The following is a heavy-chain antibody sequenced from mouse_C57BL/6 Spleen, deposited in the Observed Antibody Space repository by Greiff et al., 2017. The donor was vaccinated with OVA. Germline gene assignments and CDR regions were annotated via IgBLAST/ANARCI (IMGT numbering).Heavy chain of an antibody. Sequence: DVMLVESGEGLVKPGGSLKLSCAASGFTFSSYAMSWVRQTPEKRLEWVAYISSGGDYIYYADTVKGRFTISRDNARNTLYLQMSSLKSEDTAMYYCTRDLPTGYAMDYWGQGTSVTVSS. J-gene: IGHJ4*01. CDR3: TRDLPTGYAMDY. D-gene: IGHD5-5*01. CDR2: ISSGGDYI. V-gene: IGHV5-9-1*02. CDR1: GFTFSSYA.